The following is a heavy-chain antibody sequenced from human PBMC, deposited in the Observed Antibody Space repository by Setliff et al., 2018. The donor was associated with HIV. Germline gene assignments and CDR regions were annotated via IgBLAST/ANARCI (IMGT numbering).Heavy chain of an antibody. CDR3: ARKAGTTLHYHYYYMDV. Sequence: ASVKVSCKASGYTFTSYDINWVRQAPGQGLEWMGWMNPNSGNTGYARKFQGRITMTRNTSITTAYMELSSLGSEDTAVYYCARKAGTTLHYHYYYMDVWGKGTTVTVS. J-gene: IGHJ6*03. V-gene: IGHV1-8*02. D-gene: IGHD1-7*01. CDR2: MNPNSGNT. CDR1: GYTFTSYD.